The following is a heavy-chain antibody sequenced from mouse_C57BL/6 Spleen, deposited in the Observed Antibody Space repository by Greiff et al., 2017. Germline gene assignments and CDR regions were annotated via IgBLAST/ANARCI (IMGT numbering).Heavy chain of an antibody. D-gene: IGHD1-1*01. CDR1: GYTFTSYW. Sequence: QVQLQQPGTELVKPGASVKLSCKASGYTFTSYWMHWVKQRPGQGLEWIGNINPSNGGTNYNEKFKSKATLTVDKSSSTAYMQLSSLTSEDSAVYYCARGGLTTVVATRGAMDYWGQGTSVTVSS. CDR2: INPSNGGT. CDR3: ARGGLTTVVATRGAMDY. V-gene: IGHV1-53*01. J-gene: IGHJ4*01.